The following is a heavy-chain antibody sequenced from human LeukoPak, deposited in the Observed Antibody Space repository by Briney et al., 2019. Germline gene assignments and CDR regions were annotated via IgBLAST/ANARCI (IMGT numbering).Heavy chain of an antibody. J-gene: IGHJ4*02. V-gene: IGHV1-18*01. Sequence: ASVKVSCKASGYTFTSYGISWVRQAPGQGLEWMGWISAYNGNTNYAQKLQGRVTMTTDTSTSTAYMELRSLRSDDTAVYYCARDVGLLRISGTCDYWGQGTLVTVSS. CDR1: GYTFTSYG. CDR3: ARDVGLLRISGTCDY. CDR2: ISAYNGNT. D-gene: IGHD1-26*01.